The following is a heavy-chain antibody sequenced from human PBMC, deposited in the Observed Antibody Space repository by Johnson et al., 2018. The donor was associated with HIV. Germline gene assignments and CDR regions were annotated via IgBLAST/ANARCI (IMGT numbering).Heavy chain of an antibody. D-gene: IGHD6-13*01. CDR1: GFTFSSYG. CDR2: VSYDGSKK. Sequence: VQLVEYGGGVVQPGRSLRLSCVASGFTFSSYGMHWVRQAPGKGLEWVAIVSYDGSKKYYPDSVKGRFTISRDNAKNSVYLQMNSLRAEDTAVYYCARELGGSSLPFGAFDIWGQGTMVSVSS. V-gene: IGHV3-30*03. CDR3: ARELGGSSLPFGAFDI. J-gene: IGHJ3*02.